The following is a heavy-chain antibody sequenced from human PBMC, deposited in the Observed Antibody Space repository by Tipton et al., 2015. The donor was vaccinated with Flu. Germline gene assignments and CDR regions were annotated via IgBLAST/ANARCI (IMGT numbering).Heavy chain of an antibody. CDR1: GYSISSGYY. CDR3: ARHLSTSGSPYCFDY. CDR2: ISHTGST. J-gene: IGHJ4*02. V-gene: IGHV4-38-2*01. D-gene: IGHD1-26*01. Sequence: PGLVKPSETLSLNCAVSGYSISSGYYWGWIRQAPGKGLDWIGSISHTGSTYYNPSLESRVTISVDTSKNQFSLKLRSVTATDTAMYYCARHLSTSGSPYCFDYWGLGTLVPVSS.